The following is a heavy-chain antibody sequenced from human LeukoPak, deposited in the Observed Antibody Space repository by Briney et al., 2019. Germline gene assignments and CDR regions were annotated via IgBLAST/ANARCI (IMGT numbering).Heavy chain of an antibody. CDR1: GGSISFYY. V-gene: IGHV4-59*01. CDR2: ISYSGSS. Sequence: SETLSLTCTVSGGSISFYYWSWVRQPPGKGLEWIGFISYSGSSDYNPSLKSRVTISVDTSKNQFSLKLTSVTAADTAMYYCARHLFSSDWYLEGAFDMWGQGTMVTVSS. J-gene: IGHJ3*02. D-gene: IGHD6-19*01. CDR3: ARHLFSSDWYLEGAFDM.